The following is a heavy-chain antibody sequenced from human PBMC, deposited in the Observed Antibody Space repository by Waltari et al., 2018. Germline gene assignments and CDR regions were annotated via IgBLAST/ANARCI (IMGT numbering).Heavy chain of an antibody. CDR2: IYYSGST. Sequence: QLQLQESGPGLVKPSETLSLTCTASRGSISSSSYYWGWIRQPPGKGLECIGSIYYSGSTYYNPSLKSRVTISVDTSKNQFSLKLSSVTAADTAVYYCARVPLTGVYWYFDLWGSGTLVTVSS. V-gene: IGHV4-39*07. CDR3: ARVPLTGVYWYFDL. J-gene: IGHJ2*01. D-gene: IGHD7-27*01. CDR1: RGSISSSSYY.